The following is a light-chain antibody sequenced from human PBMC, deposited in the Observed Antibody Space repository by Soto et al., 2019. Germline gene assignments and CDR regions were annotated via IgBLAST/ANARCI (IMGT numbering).Light chain of an antibody. Sequence: DIQMTQSPSTLSASVGDRVTITCRASQSISSWLAWYQQKPGKAPKLLIYKASSLESGVPSRFSGSGSGTEFTITISSLQPDDFATYYCQQYNSYSRGTFGQGTKVEIK. CDR2: KAS. V-gene: IGKV1-5*03. CDR1: QSISSW. J-gene: IGKJ1*01. CDR3: QQYNSYSRGT.